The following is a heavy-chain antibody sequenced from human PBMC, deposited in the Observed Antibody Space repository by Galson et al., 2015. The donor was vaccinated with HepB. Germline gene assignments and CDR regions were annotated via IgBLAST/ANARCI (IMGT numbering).Heavy chain of an antibody. D-gene: IGHD2/OR15-2a*01. CDR3: ARTKNTVGKYYYYMDV. V-gene: IGHV2-70*01. J-gene: IGHJ6*03. CDR2: IDWDDDK. Sequence: PALVKPTQTLTLTCTFSGFSLRTSGMCVSWIRQPPGKALEWLALIDWDDDKYYSTSLKTRLTISKDTSKNQVVLTMTNMDPVDTATYYCARTKNTVGKYYYYMDVWGKGTTVTVSS. CDR1: GFSLRTSGMC.